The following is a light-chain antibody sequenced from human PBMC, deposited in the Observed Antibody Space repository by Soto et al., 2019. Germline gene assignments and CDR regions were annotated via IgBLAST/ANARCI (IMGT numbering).Light chain of an antibody. CDR1: QGISSW. V-gene: IGKV1-5*03. CDR2: KAS. Sequence: DIQMTQSPSSLSASVGDRVTITCRGSQGISSWLAWYQQKPGKAPRLLIYKASSLASGVPSRFSGSGSGTEFTLTISSLQPDDFATYYCQQYKMFGQGTKVDIK. CDR3: QQYKM. J-gene: IGKJ1*01.